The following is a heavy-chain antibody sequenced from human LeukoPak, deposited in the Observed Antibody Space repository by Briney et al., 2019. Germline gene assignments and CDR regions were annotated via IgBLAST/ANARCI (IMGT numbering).Heavy chain of an antibody. Sequence: PSETLSLTCAVYGGSFNGYYWSWIRQPPGKGLEWIGEINHSGSTNYNPSLKSRVTISVDTSKNQFSLKLSSVTAADTAVYYCARGIAVAGTGYYFDYWGQGTLVTVSS. CDR2: INHSGST. D-gene: IGHD6-19*01. V-gene: IGHV4-34*01. CDR3: ARGIAVAGTGYYFDY. J-gene: IGHJ4*02. CDR1: GGSFNGYY.